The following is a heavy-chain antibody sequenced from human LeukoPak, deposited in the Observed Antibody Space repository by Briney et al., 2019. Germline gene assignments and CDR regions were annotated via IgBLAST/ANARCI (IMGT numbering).Heavy chain of an antibody. CDR3: ARDDSTTGTTWGNYYYYYYMDV. V-gene: IGHV3-7*01. Sequence: GGSLRLSCAASGFTFSSYWMSWVRQAPGKGLEWVANIKQDGSEKYYVDSVKGRFTISRDNAKNSLYLQMNSLRAEDTAVYYCARDDSTTGTTWGNYYYYYYMDVWGKGTTVTVSS. J-gene: IGHJ6*03. D-gene: IGHD1-1*01. CDR2: IKQDGSEK. CDR1: GFTFSSYW.